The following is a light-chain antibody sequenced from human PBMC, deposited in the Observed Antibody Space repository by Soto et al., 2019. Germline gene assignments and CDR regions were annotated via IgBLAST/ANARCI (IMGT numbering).Light chain of an antibody. CDR3: QRSSTYSGT. CDR1: QSIGDW. J-gene: IGKJ3*01. Sequence: DVQMAQSPSTLSASVGDRVTITCRASQSIGDWLAWVQQKPGKAPALLIYRESYLESGVPSRFSSSGSGTEFTLTLHSLRPGDFSTYYCQRSSTYSGTFRPGTTVEIK. V-gene: IGKV1-5*03. CDR2: RES.